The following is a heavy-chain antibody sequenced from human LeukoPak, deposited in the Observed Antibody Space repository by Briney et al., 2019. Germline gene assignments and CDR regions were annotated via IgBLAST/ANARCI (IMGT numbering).Heavy chain of an antibody. CDR1: GGSISSSNW. CDR2: IYHSGST. Sequence: SETLSLTCAVSGGSISSSNWWRWVRQPPGKGLEWIGEIYHSGSTNYNPSLKSRVIISLDTSQNQFSLKLSSVTAADTGVYYCARVGDLFRAHRVRGLSPDFYYMDVWGKGTTVTVSS. CDR3: ARVGDLFRAHRVRGLSPDFYYMDV. J-gene: IGHJ6*03. V-gene: IGHV4-4*02. D-gene: IGHD3-10*01.